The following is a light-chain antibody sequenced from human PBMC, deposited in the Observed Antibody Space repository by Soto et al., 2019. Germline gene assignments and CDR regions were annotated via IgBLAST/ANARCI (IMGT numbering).Light chain of an antibody. CDR2: GAS. CDR1: QSVNNN. V-gene: IGKV3D-15*01. CDR3: QQYNNWPPIT. Sequence: EIVMTQSPVTLSVSPGERATLSCVASQSVNNNLAWYQQKVGQAPRLLIYGASTRATGIPARFSGSGSGTEFTLTISSLQSEDLAVYYCQQYNNWPPITFGQGTRLEIK. J-gene: IGKJ5*01.